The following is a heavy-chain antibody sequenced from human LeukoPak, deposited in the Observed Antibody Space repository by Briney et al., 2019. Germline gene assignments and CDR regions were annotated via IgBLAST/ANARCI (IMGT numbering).Heavy chain of an antibody. CDR3: ARRRAGDDSSGYYQGDFDY. D-gene: IGHD3-22*01. J-gene: IGHJ4*02. CDR2: IYYSGST. CDR1: GGSISTYY. V-gene: IGHV4-59*05. Sequence: PSETLSLTCTVSGGSISTYYWSWIRQPPGKGLEWIGSIYYSGSTYYNPSLKSRVTISVDTSKNQFSLKLSSVTAADTAVYYCARRRAGDDSSGYYQGDFDYWGQGTLVTVSS.